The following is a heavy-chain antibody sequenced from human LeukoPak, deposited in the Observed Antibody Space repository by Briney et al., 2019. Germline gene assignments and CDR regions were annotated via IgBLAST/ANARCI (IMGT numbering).Heavy chain of an antibody. CDR1: GFTFSTYS. D-gene: IGHD4-17*01. V-gene: IGHV3-7*01. J-gene: IGHJ4*02. Sequence: GGSLRLSCAASGFTFSTYSMNWVRQAPGKGLEWVASINQDGNEKYYVESVKGRFTVSRDNAKNSLDLQMNTLRAEDTAVYYCAREHETSGPTVTLFEYWGQGTLVTVSS. CDR3: AREHETSGPTVTLFEY. CDR2: INQDGNEK.